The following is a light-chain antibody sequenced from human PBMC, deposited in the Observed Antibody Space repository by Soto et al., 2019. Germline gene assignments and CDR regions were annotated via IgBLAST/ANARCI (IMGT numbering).Light chain of an antibody. CDR2: DVT. Sequence: QSALTQPASVSGSPGQSIAISCTGTSSDVGAYNYVSWYQQHPGKAPKLMIFDVTNRPSGVSDRFSGSKSGNTASLTISGLQAEDEADYYCSPYISSCTYVFGTGTNVTVL. CDR3: SPYISSCTYV. V-gene: IGLV2-14*03. CDR1: SSDVGAYNY. J-gene: IGLJ1*01.